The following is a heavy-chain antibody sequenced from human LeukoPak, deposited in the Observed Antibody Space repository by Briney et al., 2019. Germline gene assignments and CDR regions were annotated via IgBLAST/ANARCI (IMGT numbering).Heavy chain of an antibody. CDR3: ARAYSSGWFPDY. D-gene: IGHD6-19*01. CDR2: IYSGGGT. V-gene: IGHV3-66*01. Sequence: GGSLRLSCAASGFTVSSNYMSWVRQAPGKGLEWVSVIYSGGGTYYADSVKGRFTISRDNSKNTLYLQMNSLRAEDTAVYYCARAYSSGWFPDYWGQGTLVTVSS. CDR1: GFTVSSNY. J-gene: IGHJ4*02.